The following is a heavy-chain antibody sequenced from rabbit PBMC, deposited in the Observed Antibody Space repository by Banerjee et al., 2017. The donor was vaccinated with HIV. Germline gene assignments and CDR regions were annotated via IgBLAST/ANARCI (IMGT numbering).Heavy chain of an antibody. V-gene: IGHV1S45*01. CDR3: ARYYSYGYAGGTYAANL. J-gene: IGHJ4*01. Sequence: LEESGGDLVKPEGSLTLTCTASGFSFSSNYWVCWVRQAPGKGLEWIGCIYTGSGSTDYASWAKGRFTISKTSSTTVTLQMTSLTAADTATYFCARYYSYGYAGGTYAANLWGQGTLVTV. D-gene: IGHD6-1*01. CDR2: IYTGSGST. CDR1: GFSFSSNYW.